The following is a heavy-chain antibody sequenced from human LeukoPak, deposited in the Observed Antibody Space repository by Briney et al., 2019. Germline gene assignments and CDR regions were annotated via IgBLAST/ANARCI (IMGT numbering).Heavy chain of an antibody. V-gene: IGHV3-74*01. Sequence: GGSLRLSCAASGIIFSRYWMHWVRQAPGKGLVWVSRINSDGSSTSYADSVKGRFTISRDNAKNTLYLQMSSLRAEDTAVYYCAGETSRDAFDIWGQGTMVTTSS. CDR1: GIIFSRYW. CDR2: INSDGSST. J-gene: IGHJ3*02. CDR3: AGETSRDAFDI.